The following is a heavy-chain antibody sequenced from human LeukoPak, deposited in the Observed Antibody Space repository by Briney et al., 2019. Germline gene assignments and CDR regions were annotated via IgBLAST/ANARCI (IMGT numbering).Heavy chain of an antibody. J-gene: IGHJ4*02. CDR3: ARDLADYYDSSGYL. Sequence: GGSLRLSCAASGFTFSSYSMNWVRQAPGKGLEWVSSISSSSSYIYYADSVKGRFTSSRDNAKNSLYLQMNSLRAEDTAMYYCARDLADYYDSSGYLWGQGTLVTVSS. V-gene: IGHV3-21*01. CDR2: ISSSSSYI. CDR1: GFTFSSYS. D-gene: IGHD3-22*01.